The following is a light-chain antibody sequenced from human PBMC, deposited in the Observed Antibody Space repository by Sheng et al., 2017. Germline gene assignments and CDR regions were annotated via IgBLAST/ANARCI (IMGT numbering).Light chain of an antibody. CDR1: KLGDKS. V-gene: IGLV3-1*01. CDR2: QNT. Sequence: SYDLTQPPSMSVSPGQRATITCSGDKLGDKSASWYQQRPGQSPVLLIYQNTKRPSGISERFSGSNSGNTATLIISGTQAMDEADYYCQAWDSSVIFGGGTKLTV. J-gene: IGLJ2*01. CDR3: QAWDSSVI.